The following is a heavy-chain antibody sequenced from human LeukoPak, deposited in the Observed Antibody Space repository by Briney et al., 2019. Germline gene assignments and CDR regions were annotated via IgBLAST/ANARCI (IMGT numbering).Heavy chain of an antibody. Sequence: SETLSLTCTVSGGSISSYYWSWIRQPPGKGLEWIGEINHSGSTNYNPSLKSRVTISVDTSKNQFSLKLSSVTAADTAVYYCASRRIPAAIGYWGQGTLVTVSS. J-gene: IGHJ4*02. V-gene: IGHV4-34*01. CDR1: GGSISSYY. CDR3: ASRRIPAAIGY. D-gene: IGHD2-2*02. CDR2: INHSGST.